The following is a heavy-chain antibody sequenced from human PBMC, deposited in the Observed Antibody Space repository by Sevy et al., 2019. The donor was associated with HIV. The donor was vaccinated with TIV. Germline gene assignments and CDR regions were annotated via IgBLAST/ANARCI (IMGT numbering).Heavy chain of an antibody. Sequence: GGSLRLSCVVSGFTFSKYPMNWVRQAPGKGLEWVSSISSSSNYIYYGDSVKGRFTISRDNAKNSLYLQMNSLRADDTAVYYCARDGGRSSTACLLYFDYWGQGTLVTVSS. V-gene: IGHV3-21*01. D-gene: IGHD2-2*01. J-gene: IGHJ4*02. CDR2: ISSSSNYI. CDR1: GFTFSKYP. CDR3: ARDGGRSSTACLLYFDY.